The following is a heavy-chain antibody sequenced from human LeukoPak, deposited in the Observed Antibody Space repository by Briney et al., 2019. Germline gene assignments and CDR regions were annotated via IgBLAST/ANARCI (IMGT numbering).Heavy chain of an antibody. CDR3: AQGGDLDY. Sequence: GRSLRLSCAASGFTFSSYGMHWVRQAPGKGLEWVAVISYDGSNKYYADSVKGRFTISRDNSKNTLYPQMNSLRAEDTAVYYCAQGGDLDYWGQGALVTVSS. V-gene: IGHV3-30*03. CDR2: ISYDGSNK. D-gene: IGHD3-16*01. J-gene: IGHJ4*02. CDR1: GFTFSSYG.